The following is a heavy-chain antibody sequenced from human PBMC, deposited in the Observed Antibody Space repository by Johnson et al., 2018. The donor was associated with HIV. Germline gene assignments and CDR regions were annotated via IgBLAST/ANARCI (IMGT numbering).Heavy chain of an antibody. D-gene: IGHD3-3*01. V-gene: IGHV3-13*01. J-gene: IGHJ3*02. CDR1: GFTFSSYA. CDR3: ARGMYYNFWSGYGIRWDAFDI. Sequence: VQLVESGGGVVQPGRSLRLSCAASGFTFSSYAMHWVRQAPGKGLEWVSAIGTAGDTYYPGSVKGRFTISREDAKSSLYLQMNSLRAGDTAVYYCARGMYYNFWSGYGIRWDAFDIWGQGTMVTVSS. CDR2: IGTAGDT.